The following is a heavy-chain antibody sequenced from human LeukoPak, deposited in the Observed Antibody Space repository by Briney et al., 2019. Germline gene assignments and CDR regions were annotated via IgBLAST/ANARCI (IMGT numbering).Heavy chain of an antibody. J-gene: IGHJ4*02. CDR3: ARYGSGTSYITNYFDY. V-gene: IGHV3-48*02. CDR1: GFTFSSYD. Sequence: QPGGSLRLSCAASGFTFSSYDMNWVRQAPGKGLERVSYISSDSRTIYYADSVKGRFTISRDNAKNSLYLQMKSLRDEDTAVYYCARYGSGTSYITNYFDYWGQGTLVTVSS. D-gene: IGHD3-10*01. CDR2: ISSDSRTI.